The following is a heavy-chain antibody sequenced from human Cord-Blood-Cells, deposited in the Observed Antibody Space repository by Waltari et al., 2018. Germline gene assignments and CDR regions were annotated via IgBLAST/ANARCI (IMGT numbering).Heavy chain of an antibody. CDR2: IYHSGST. V-gene: IGHV4-4*02. CDR1: GGSISSSNW. CDR3: ARRDIVVVPAAMSRAFDI. J-gene: IGHJ3*02. D-gene: IGHD2-2*01. Sequence: QVQLQESGPGLVKPSGTLSLTCAVPGGSISSSNWWSWVRQPPGKGLEWIGEIYHSGSTNYNPSLKSRVTISVDKSKNQFSLKLSSVTAADTAVYYCARRDIVVVPAAMSRAFDIWGQGTMVTVSS.